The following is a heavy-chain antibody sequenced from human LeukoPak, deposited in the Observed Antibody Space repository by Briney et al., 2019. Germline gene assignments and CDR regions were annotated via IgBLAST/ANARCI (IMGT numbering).Heavy chain of an antibody. CDR2: ISSSGSTI. CDR3: ARIQYYDFLRGYYYMDV. CDR1: GFTFSSYE. J-gene: IGHJ6*03. D-gene: IGHD3-3*01. V-gene: IGHV3-48*03. Sequence: GGSLRLSCAASGFTFSSYEMNWVRQAPGKGLEWVSYISSSGSTIYYADSVKGRFTISRDNAKNSLYLQMNSLRAEDTAVYYCARIQYYDFLRGYYYMDVWGKGTTVTVSS.